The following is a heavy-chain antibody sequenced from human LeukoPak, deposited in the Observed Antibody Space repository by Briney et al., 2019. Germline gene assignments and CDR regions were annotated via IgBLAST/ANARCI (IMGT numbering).Heavy chain of an antibody. CDR2: ISYSGST. J-gene: IGHJ5*02. CDR3: ARDMYSSSSYWFDP. V-gene: IGHV4-59*01. D-gene: IGHD6-13*01. Sequence: SETLSLTCTVSGGSITSYHWSWIRRPPGKGLEWIGYISYSGSTNYNPSLKSRVTISVDTSKNQFSLKLSSVTAADTAVYYCARDMYSSSSYWFDPWGQGTLVTVSS. CDR1: GGSITSYH.